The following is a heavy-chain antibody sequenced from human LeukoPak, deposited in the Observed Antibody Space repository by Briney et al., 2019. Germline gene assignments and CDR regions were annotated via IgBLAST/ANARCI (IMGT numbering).Heavy chain of an antibody. Sequence: ASVKVSCKASGYTFTSYAMHWVRQAPGQRLEWMGWINAGNGNTKYSQKFQGRVTITRDTSASTAYMELSSLRSEDTAVYYCARRPVKPNWNYVGDAFDIWGQGTMVTVSS. CDR3: ARRPVKPNWNYVGDAFDI. CDR2: INAGNGNT. D-gene: IGHD1-7*01. CDR1: GYTFTSYA. V-gene: IGHV1-3*01. J-gene: IGHJ3*02.